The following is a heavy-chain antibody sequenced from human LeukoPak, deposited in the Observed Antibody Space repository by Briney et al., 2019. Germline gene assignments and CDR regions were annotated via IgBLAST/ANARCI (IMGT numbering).Heavy chain of an antibody. J-gene: IGHJ4*02. CDR3: ANSVVPAAIRWPGTLKYSVDGGY. CDR2: ISGSGGST. D-gene: IGHD2-2*01. CDR1: GFTFSSYA. V-gene: IGHV3-23*01. Sequence: GGSLRLSCAASGFTFSSYAMSWVRQAPGKGLEWVSAISGSGGSTYYADSVKGRFTISRDNSKNTLYLQMNSLRAEDTAVYYCANSVVPAAIRWPGTLKYSVDGGYWGQGTLVTVSS.